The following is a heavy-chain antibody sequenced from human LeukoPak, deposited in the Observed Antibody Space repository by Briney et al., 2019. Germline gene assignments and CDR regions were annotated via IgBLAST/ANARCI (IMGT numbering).Heavy chain of an antibody. CDR1: GGSFSGYY. CDR2: INHSGST. CDR3: ARRSGEQLVHFQH. J-gene: IGHJ1*01. V-gene: IGHV4-34*01. Sequence: SETLSLICAVYGGSFSGYYWSWSRQPPGKGLEWIGEINHSGSTNYNPSLKSRVTISVDTSKNQFSLKLSSVTAADTAVYYCARRSGEQLVHFQHWGQGTLVTVSS. D-gene: IGHD6-13*01.